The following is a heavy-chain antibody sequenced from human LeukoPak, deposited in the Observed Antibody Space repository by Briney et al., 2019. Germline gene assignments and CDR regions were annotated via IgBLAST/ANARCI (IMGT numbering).Heavy chain of an antibody. CDR3: ATNILVRDIINWFDP. CDR2: IKPNSGGT. J-gene: IGHJ5*02. CDR1: GYSFADYY. V-gene: IGHV1-2*02. Sequence: ASVKVSCKASGYSFADYYMHWVRQAPGQGLEWMGWIKPNSGGTRSVQKFQGRVTMTRDTSISTAYMELSSLRYDDTAVYYCATNILVRDIINWFDPWGQGTLVTVSS. D-gene: IGHD3-10*01.